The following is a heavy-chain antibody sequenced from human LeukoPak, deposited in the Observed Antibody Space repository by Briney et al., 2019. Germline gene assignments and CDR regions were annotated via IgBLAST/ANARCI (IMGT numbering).Heavy chain of an antibody. CDR1: RFTFSSYG. Sequence: PGGSLRLSCAASRFTFSSYGMHWVRQAPGKGLQWVAFIGNDGRNKYYGDSVKGRFTISRDNSKNTLYLQMNSLRAEDTAVYYCARDISAPPTYYYDSNSYYPNAFDIWGQGTMVTVSS. J-gene: IGHJ3*02. CDR3: ARDISAPPTYYYDSNSYYPNAFDI. CDR2: IGNDGRNK. V-gene: IGHV3-30*02. D-gene: IGHD3-22*01.